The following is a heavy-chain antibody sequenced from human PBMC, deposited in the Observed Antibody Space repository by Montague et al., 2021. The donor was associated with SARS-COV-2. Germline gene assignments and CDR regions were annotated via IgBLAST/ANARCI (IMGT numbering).Heavy chain of an antibody. CDR3: ARHYSATLPAVY. Sequence: SETLSLTCTVSGGSISSFYWSWFRQPPGKGVEWIGYISDSGSTNYNPSLTSRVTMSVDTSKNQFSLKVNSVTAADTAVYYCARHYSATLPAVYWGQGTLVTVSS. D-gene: IGHD2-15*01. CDR2: ISDSGST. CDR1: GGSISSFY. V-gene: IGHV4-59*08. J-gene: IGHJ4*02.